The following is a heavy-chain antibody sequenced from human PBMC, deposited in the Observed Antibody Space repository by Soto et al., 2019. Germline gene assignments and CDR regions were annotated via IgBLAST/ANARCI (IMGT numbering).Heavy chain of an antibody. CDR2: IWHDGSNE. V-gene: IGHV3-33*01. D-gene: IGHD3-9*01. CDR3: AAINYAIFTGFFSDY. Sequence: QVQVVESGGGVVQPGRSLRLSCAASGFTFSDYGIHWVRQAPGKGLEWVALIWHDGSNEYYADSVKGRFTISRDNSKNTAYMQMNSLGVEATAVYYCAAINYAIFTGFFSDYWGQGTLVTVSS. CDR1: GFTFSDYG. J-gene: IGHJ4*02.